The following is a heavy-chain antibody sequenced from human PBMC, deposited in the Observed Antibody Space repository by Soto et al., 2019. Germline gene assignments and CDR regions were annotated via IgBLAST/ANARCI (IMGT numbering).Heavy chain of an antibody. CDR2: IIPIFGTT. CDR1: GGTFSSYA. Sequence: LVKVSCKASGGTFSSYAISWVRQAPGQGLEWMGGIIPIFGTTNYAQKFQGRVTITADKSTSTAYMELSSLRSEDTAVYYCARDRDFWSGYSNWFDPWGQGTLVTVSS. D-gene: IGHD3-3*01. CDR3: ARDRDFWSGYSNWFDP. J-gene: IGHJ5*02. V-gene: IGHV1-69*06.